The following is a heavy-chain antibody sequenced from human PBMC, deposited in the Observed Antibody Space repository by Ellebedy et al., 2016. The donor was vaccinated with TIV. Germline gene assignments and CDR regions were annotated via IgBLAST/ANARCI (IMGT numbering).Heavy chain of an antibody. D-gene: IGHD3-10*01. Sequence: PGGSLRLSCAASGFTFDDYAMHWVRQAPGKGLEWVSGISWNSGSIGYADSVKGRFTISRDNAKNSLYLQMNSLRAEDMALYYCAKASGYYGSGSHFDYWGQGTLVTVSS. J-gene: IGHJ4*02. CDR1: GFTFDDYA. CDR3: AKASGYYGSGSHFDY. V-gene: IGHV3-9*03. CDR2: ISWNSGSI.